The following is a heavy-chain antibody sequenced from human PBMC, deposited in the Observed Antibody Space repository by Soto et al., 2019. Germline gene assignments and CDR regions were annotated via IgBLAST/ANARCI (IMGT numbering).Heavy chain of an antibody. D-gene: IGHD5-12*01. V-gene: IGHV1-46*01. J-gene: IGHJ4*02. CDR2: INPSGGST. CDR1: GYTFTSYY. CDR3: AVYSGYEGYDY. Sequence: GASVKVSCKASGYTFTSYYMHWVRQAPGQGLEWMGIINPSGGSTSYAQKFQGRVTMTRDTSTSTVDMELSSLRSEDTAVYYCAVYSGYEGYDYWGQGTLVTVSS.